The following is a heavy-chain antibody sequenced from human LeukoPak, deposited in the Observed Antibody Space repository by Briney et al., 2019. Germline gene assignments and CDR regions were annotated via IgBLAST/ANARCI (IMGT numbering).Heavy chain of an antibody. CDR1: GFTFSSYS. D-gene: IGHD4-17*01. Sequence: PGGSLRLSCAASGFTFSSYSMNWVRQAPGKGLEWVSSISSSSSYIYYADSVKGRFTISRDNSKNTLYLQMNSLRAEDTAVYYCAKTAWNYGDYRALDYWGQGTLVTVSS. CDR3: AKTAWNYGDYRALDY. J-gene: IGHJ4*02. CDR2: ISSSSSYI. V-gene: IGHV3-21*04.